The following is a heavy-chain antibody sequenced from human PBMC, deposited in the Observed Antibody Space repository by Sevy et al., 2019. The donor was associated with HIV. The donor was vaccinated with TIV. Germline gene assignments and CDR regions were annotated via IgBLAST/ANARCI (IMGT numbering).Heavy chain of an antibody. CDR3: AKDRVGVITFGGVIAS. V-gene: IGHV3-23*01. CDR2: ISGSGGST. D-gene: IGHD3-16*01. J-gene: IGHJ5*01. Sequence: GGSLRLSCAASGFTFSSYAMSWVRQAPGKGLEWVSAISGSGGSTYYADSVKGRFTISRDNSKNTLYLQMNSLRAEDTAVYYCAKDRVGVITFGGVIASWGQGTLVTVSS. CDR1: GFTFSSYA.